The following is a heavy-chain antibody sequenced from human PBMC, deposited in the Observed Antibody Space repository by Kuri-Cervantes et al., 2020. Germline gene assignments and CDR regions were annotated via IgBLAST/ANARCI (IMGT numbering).Heavy chain of an antibody. Sequence: GGSLRLTCAASGFTVSSDYMCWVRQAQKKGREWDSVIYSDGNTYYADSVKGRFTITRDNSENTLYLQMNSLRAEDTAVYYCAKSTYNWNAPFDFWGQGTLVTVSS. D-gene: IGHD1-1*01. V-gene: IGHV3-53*01. CDR2: IYSDGNT. CDR1: GFTVSSDY. CDR3: AKSTYNWNAPFDF. J-gene: IGHJ4*02.